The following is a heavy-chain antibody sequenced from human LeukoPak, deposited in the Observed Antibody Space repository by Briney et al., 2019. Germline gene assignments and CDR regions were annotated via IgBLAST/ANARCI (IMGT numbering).Heavy chain of an antibody. Sequence: ASVKVSCKASGYTFTSYGISWVRQAPGQGLEWMGWISAYNGNTNYAQKLQGRVTMTTDTSTSTAYMELRSLRSGDTAVYYCARDHYDFWSGYCYYWGQGTLVTVSS. CDR1: GYTFTSYG. CDR3: ARDHYDFWSGYCYY. V-gene: IGHV1-18*01. D-gene: IGHD3-3*01. J-gene: IGHJ4*02. CDR2: ISAYNGNT.